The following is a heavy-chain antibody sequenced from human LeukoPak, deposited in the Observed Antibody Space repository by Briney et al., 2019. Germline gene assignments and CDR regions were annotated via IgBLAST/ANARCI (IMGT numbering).Heavy chain of an antibody. CDR3: ARIAARGQYFDY. V-gene: IGHV4-30-2*01. J-gene: IGHJ4*02. D-gene: IGHD6-6*01. Sequence: SETLSLTCAVSGGSISSGGYSWSRIRQPPGKGLEWIGYIYHSGSTYYNPSLKSRVTISVDRSKNQFSLKLSSVTAADTAVYYCARIAARGQYFDYWGQGTLVTVSS. CDR2: IYHSGST. CDR1: GGSISSGGYS.